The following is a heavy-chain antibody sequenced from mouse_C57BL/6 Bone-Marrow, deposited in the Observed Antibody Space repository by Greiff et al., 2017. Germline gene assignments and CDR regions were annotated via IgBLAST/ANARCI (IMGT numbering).Heavy chain of an antibody. V-gene: IGHV5-17*01. J-gene: IGHJ3*01. D-gene: IGHD1-1*01. CDR3: ARAPYYYGLAY. CDR1: GFTFSDYG. Sequence: EVQRVESGGGLVKPGGSLKLSCAASGFTFSDYGMHWVRQAPEKGLEWVAYISSGSSTIYYADTVKGRFTISRDNAKNTLFLQMTSLRSEDTAMYYCARAPYYYGLAYWGQGTLVTVSA. CDR2: ISSGSSTI.